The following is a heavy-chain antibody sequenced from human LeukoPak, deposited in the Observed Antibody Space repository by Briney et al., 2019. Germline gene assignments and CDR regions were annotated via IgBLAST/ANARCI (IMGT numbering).Heavy chain of an antibody. D-gene: IGHD2-15*01. V-gene: IGHV3-7*03. CDR2: IKQDGSEK. J-gene: IGHJ4*02. CDR3: TTIRGFCSGRSCLGY. Sequence: GGSLRLSCAASGFTFSNYWMNWVRQTPGKGLEWVANIKQDGSEKYYVDSVKGRFTISRDNAKKSLYLQMNSLKSEDTAVYYCTTIRGFCSGRSCLGYWGQGTLVTVSS. CDR1: GFTFSNYW.